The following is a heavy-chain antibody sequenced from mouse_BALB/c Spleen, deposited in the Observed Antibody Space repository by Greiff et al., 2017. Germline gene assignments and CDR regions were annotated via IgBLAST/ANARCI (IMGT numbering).Heavy chain of an antibody. Sequence: EVMLVESGGGLVKPGGSLKLSCAASGFTFSDYYMYWVRQTPEKRLEWVATISDGGSYTYYPDSVKGRFTISRDNAKNNLYLQMSSLKSEDTAMYYCARAPYGNYGNFDYWGQGTTLTVSS. CDR2: ISDGGSYT. D-gene: IGHD2-10*02. J-gene: IGHJ2*01. CDR1: GFTFSDYY. CDR3: ARAPYGNYGNFDY. V-gene: IGHV5-4*02.